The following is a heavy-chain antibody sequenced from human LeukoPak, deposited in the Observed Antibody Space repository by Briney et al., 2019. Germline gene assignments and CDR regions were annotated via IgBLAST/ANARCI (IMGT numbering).Heavy chain of an antibody. Sequence: SQTLSLTCTVSGGSISSGGYYWSWIRQHPGKGLEWIGYIYYSGSTYYNPSLKSRVTISVDTSKNQFSQKLSSVTAADTAVYYCARVGRITMVRGVIPKEFDYWGQGTLVTVSS. D-gene: IGHD3-10*01. CDR1: GGSISSGGYY. J-gene: IGHJ4*02. CDR3: ARVGRITMVRGVIPKEFDY. CDR2: IYYSGST. V-gene: IGHV4-31*03.